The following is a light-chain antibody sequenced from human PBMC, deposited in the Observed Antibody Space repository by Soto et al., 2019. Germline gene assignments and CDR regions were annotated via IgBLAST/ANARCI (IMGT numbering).Light chain of an antibody. J-gene: IGKJ3*01. Sequence: DIVMTQSPDSLALSLGERATINCKSSRSLLSSSNNKNFLAWYQQKPGLPPRLLIYWASTRESGVPDRFSGSGSGTSFTLSISSLQAEDVAVYYCQQYYSSPFSFGRGTKVNIK. CDR2: WAS. CDR1: RSLLSSSNNKNF. CDR3: QQYYSSPFS. V-gene: IGKV4-1*01.